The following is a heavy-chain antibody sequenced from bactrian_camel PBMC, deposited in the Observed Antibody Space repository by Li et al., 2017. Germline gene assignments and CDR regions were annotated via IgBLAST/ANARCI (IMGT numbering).Heavy chain of an antibody. CDR1: GYNYKSLC. Sequence: HVQLVESGGGSVEAGGSPRLSCVVSGYNYKSLCMAWFRQAPGKEREGVATICAALGSSVYADSVKGRFTVAQDNAKNTVYLQMNDLKPEDTATYYCAADDIEYGGCDYCKLDRKKPFTYWGQGTQVTVS. J-gene: IGHJ4*01. V-gene: IGHV3-3*01. CDR2: ICAALGSS. CDR3: AADDIEYGGCDYCKLDRKKPFTY. D-gene: IGHD2*01.